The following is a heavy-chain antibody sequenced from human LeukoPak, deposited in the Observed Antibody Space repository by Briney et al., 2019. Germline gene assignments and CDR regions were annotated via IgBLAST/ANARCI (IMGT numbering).Heavy chain of an antibody. V-gene: IGHV3-48*01. CDR2: ISSSSSTI. Sequence: GGSLRLSCAASGFTFSSYSMNWVRQAPWKGLEWVSYISSSSSTIYYADSVKGRFTISRDNAKNSLYLQMNSLRAEDTAVYYCAKDSGTYWVDYYYMDVWGKGTTVTVSS. J-gene: IGHJ6*03. CDR1: GFTFSSYS. CDR3: AKDSGTYWVDYYYMDV. D-gene: IGHD1-26*01.